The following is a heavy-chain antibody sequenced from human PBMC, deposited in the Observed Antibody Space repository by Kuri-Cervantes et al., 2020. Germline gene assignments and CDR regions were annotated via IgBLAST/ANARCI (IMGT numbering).Heavy chain of an antibody. CDR3: ARVRIMITFGGVGSFDY. CDR1: GGSISSYY. J-gene: IGHJ4*02. V-gene: IGHV4-59*01. Sequence: SETLSLTCAVSGGSISSYYWSWIRQPPGKGLEWIGYIYYSGSTNYNPALKSRVTISVDTSKNQFSLKLSSVTAADTAVYYCARVRIMITFGGVGSFDYWGQGNLVTCSS. CDR2: IYYSGST. D-gene: IGHD3-16*01.